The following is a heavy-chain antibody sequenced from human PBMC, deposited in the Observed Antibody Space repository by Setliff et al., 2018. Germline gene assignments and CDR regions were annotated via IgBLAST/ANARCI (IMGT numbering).Heavy chain of an antibody. J-gene: IGHJ4*02. CDR3: RFWSHDYHNDY. CDR1: GGSFSNYY. Sequence: KPSETLSLTCTVYGGSFSNYYWGWIRQPPGKGLEWIGEINHSGSTNYNPSLTSRVSISVDTSKNQFSLKLSSVTAVDTAIYYCRFWSHDYHNDYWGQGTLVTVSS. CDR2: INHSGST. D-gene: IGHD3-3*01. V-gene: IGHV4-34*01.